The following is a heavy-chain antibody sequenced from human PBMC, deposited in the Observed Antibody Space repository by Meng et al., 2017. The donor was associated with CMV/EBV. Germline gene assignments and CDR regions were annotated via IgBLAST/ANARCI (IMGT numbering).Heavy chain of an antibody. CDR3: ASYWYQLLEDNYNWFDP. CDR2: IYYSGST. D-gene: IGHD2-2*01. J-gene: IGHJ5*02. V-gene: IGHV4-61*01. CDR1: GGSVSSGSYY. Sequence: SETLSLTCTVSGGSVSSGSYYWSWIRQPPGKGLEWIGYIYYSGSTNHNPSLKSRVTISVDTSKNQFSLKLSSVTAADTAVYYCASYWYQLLEDNYNWFDPWGQGTLVTVSS.